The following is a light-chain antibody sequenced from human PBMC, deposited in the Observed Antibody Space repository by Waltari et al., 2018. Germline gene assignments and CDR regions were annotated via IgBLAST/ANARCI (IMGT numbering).Light chain of an antibody. CDR3: SSYTSSSTLV. CDR2: DVS. J-gene: IGLJ1*01. Sequence: QSALTQPASVSGSPGQSITISCTGTSRYVGGYNYVSWYQQHPIKAPKLMIYDVSNRPSGVSNRFSGSKSGNTASLTISGLQAEDEADYYCSSYTSSSTLVFGTGTKVTVL. V-gene: IGLV2-14*03. CDR1: SRYVGGYNY.